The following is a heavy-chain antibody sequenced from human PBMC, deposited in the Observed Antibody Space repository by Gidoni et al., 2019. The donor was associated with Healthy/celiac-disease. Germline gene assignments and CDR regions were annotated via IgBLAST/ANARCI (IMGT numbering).Heavy chain of an antibody. J-gene: IGHJ4*02. D-gene: IGHD5-18*01. CDR2: ISWNSGSI. Sequence: EVQLVESGGGLVQPGRSLRLSCAASGFTFDDYAMHWVRQAPGKGLEWVPGISWNSGSIGYADSVKGRFTISRDNAKNSLYLQMNSLRAEDTALYYCAKGLGGYSYGYPFDYWGQGTLVTVSS. V-gene: IGHV3-9*01. CDR3: AKGLGGYSYGYPFDY. CDR1: GFTFDDYA.